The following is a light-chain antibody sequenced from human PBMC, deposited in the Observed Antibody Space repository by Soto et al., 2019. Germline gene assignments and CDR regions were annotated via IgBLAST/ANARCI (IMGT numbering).Light chain of an antibody. J-gene: IGLJ1*01. CDR2: EVT. V-gene: IGLV2-14*01. CDR1: SSDIGGYDF. CDR3: ISYAGTAYV. Sequence: QSALTQPASVSGSPGQSITISCTGTSSDIGGYDFVSWYQQHPAKAPRLIISEVTNRPSGVSNRFSGSKSGNTASLTISGLQVEDEADYYCISYAGTAYVFGTGTKVTVL.